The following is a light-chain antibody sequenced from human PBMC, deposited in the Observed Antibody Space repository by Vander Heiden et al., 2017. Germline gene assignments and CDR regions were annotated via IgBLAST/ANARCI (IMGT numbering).Light chain of an antibody. V-gene: IGLV3-1*01. Sequence: SYELTQPPSVSVSPGQTASITCSGDKLGNKYVCWYQQKPGKSPVLVIYQDTKRPSGIPERVYAANSGNTATLTISGTQVMDEADYSCPAWESKSVVVGGGNKLNVL. CDR1: KLGNKY. CDR3: PAWESKSVV. J-gene: IGLJ2*01. CDR2: QDT.